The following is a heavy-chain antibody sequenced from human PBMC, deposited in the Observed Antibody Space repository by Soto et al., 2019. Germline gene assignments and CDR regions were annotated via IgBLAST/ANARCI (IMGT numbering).Heavy chain of an antibody. V-gene: IGHV4-38-2*01. CDR3: ASADSVGYYAY. D-gene: IGHD3-22*01. CDR2: IYHTWTT. J-gene: IGHJ4*02. Sequence: SETLSLTCAVSGDSISRGYYWAWIRQPPVEWLECVANIYHTWTTFYNQSLASRFAISADTSKNLFSMTLTAVAAAVSALYYGASADSVGYYAYCGQGTLVTVSS. CDR1: GDSISRGYY.